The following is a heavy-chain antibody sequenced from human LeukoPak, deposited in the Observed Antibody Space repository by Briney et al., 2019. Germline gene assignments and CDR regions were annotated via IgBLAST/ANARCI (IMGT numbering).Heavy chain of an antibody. Sequence: SVKVSCKASGYTFTSYGISWVRQAPGQGLEWMGGIIPIFGTANYAQKFQGRVTITTDESTSTAYMELSSLRSEDTAVYYCARQLRYFDWPSSDAFDIWGQGTMVTVSS. CDR1: GYTFTSYG. D-gene: IGHD3-9*01. CDR3: ARQLRYFDWPSSDAFDI. V-gene: IGHV1-69*05. CDR2: IIPIFGTA. J-gene: IGHJ3*02.